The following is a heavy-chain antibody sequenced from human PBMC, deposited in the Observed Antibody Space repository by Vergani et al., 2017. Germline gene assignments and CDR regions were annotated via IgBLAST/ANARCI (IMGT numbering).Heavy chain of an antibody. V-gene: IGHV3-23*01. J-gene: IGHJ6*02. Sequence: EVQLLESGGGLVQPGGSLRLSCAASGFTFSSYAMSWVRQAPGKGLEWVSAISGSGGSTYYADSVKGRFTISRDNSKKTLYLQMNSLRAEDTAVYYCAKDSSRLRPHYYYYYGMDVWGQGTTVTVSS. CDR3: AKDSSRLRPHYYYYYGMDV. CDR1: GFTFSSYA. D-gene: IGHD6-6*01. CDR2: ISGSGGST.